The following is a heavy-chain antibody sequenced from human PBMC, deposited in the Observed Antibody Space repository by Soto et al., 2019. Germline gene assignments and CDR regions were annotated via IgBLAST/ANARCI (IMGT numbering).Heavy chain of an antibody. J-gene: IGHJ6*02. CDR1: GFTFSDHD. D-gene: IGHD1-1*01. CDR3: ARDRSRGTTTWGYFYFLGMDV. V-gene: IGHV3-30*03. Sequence: QVQLVESGGGVAPSGRSLRLSCAASGFTFSDHDIHWVRQAPGKGLEWLAVISYDGGVKYYADSVKGRFTLSRDNIKNTRFLQMNSLRPDDTAIYYCARDRSRGTTTWGYFYFLGMDVWGQGTAVTVSS. CDR2: ISYDGGVK.